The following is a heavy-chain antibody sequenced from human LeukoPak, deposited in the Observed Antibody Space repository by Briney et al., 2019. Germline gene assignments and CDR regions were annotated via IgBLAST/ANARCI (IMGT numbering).Heavy chain of an antibody. D-gene: IGHD6-19*01. CDR3: ARVPYSSGCIDY. CDR1: GFTFSSYA. Sequence: GRSLRLSCAASGFTFSSYAMHWVRQAPGKGLEGVAVISYDGSNKYYADSVKGRFTISRDNSKNTLYLQMNSLRAEDTAVYYCARVPYSSGCIDYWGQGTLVTVSS. J-gene: IGHJ4*02. CDR2: ISYDGSNK. V-gene: IGHV3-30-3*01.